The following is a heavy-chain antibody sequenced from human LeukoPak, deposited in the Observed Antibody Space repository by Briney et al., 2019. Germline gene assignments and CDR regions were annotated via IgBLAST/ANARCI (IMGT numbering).Heavy chain of an antibody. J-gene: IGHJ4*02. Sequence: GGSLRLSCAASGFTFSSYGMHWVRQAPGKGLEWVAVIWYDGSNKYYADSVKGRFTISRDNSKNTLYLQMNSLRAEDTAVYYCARDPYGSGSYGNYWGQGTLVTDSS. V-gene: IGHV3-33*01. D-gene: IGHD3-10*01. CDR2: IWYDGSNK. CDR3: ARDPYGSGSYGNY. CDR1: GFTFSSYG.